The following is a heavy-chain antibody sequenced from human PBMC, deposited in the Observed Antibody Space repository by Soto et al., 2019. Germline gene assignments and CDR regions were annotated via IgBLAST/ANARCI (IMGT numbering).Heavy chain of an antibody. V-gene: IGHV3-48*02. CDR2: ISSSSSTI. Sequence: WGPLRLPCGVFGVTFGGFSVNRVRQAPGKGLEWVSYISSSSSTIYYADSVKGRFTISRDNAKNSLYLQMNSLRDEDTAVYYCARDYDGGPYYFDYWGQGTLVTVSS. CDR3: ARDYDGGPYYFDY. D-gene: IGHD4-17*01. CDR1: GVTFGGFS. J-gene: IGHJ4*02.